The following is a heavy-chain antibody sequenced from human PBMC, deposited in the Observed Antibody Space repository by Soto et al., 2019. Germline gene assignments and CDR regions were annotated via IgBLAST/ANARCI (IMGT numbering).Heavy chain of an antibody. CDR3: ARDYYGSGSYYADSLDV. D-gene: IGHD3-10*01. Sequence: GGSLRLSCAASGFTFTIYTMYWVRQAPGKGLEFVSCITAGGSTFFANSVKGRFHISRDNSGNTLYLQMNSLRAEDTAVYYCARDYYGSGSYYADSLDVWGQGTTVTVSS. CDR2: ITAGGST. V-gene: IGHV3-64*01. J-gene: IGHJ6*02. CDR1: GFTFTIYT.